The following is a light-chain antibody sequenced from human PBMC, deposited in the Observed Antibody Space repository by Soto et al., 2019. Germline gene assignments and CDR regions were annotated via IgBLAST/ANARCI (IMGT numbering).Light chain of an antibody. CDR1: SSNIGRNT. V-gene: IGLV1-44*01. CDR2: TNN. J-gene: IGLJ2*01. CDR3: AAWDDSLDGPL. Sequence: SVLTQPPSASGTPGQRVTISCSGSSSNIGRNTVNWYQQLPGTAPKLLIYTNNQRPSGVPDRFSGSKSATSASLAISGLQSEDEADYYCAAWDDSLDGPLFGGGTKLTVL.